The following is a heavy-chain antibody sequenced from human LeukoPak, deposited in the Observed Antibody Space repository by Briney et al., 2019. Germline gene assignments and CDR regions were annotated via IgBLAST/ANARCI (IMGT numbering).Heavy chain of an antibody. CDR1: GYTFTGYY. CDR2: INPNSGGT. Sequence: GASVKVSCKASGYTFTGYYMHWARQAPGQGLEWMGWINPNSGGTNYAQKFQGRVTMTRDTSISTAYMELSRLRSDDTAVYYCARDSSVTTPFAYNWFDPWGQGTLVTVSS. V-gene: IGHV1-2*02. CDR3: ARDSSVTTPFAYNWFDP. J-gene: IGHJ5*02. D-gene: IGHD4-17*01.